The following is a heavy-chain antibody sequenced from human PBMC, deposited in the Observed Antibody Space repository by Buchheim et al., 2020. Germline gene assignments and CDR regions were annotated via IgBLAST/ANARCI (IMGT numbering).Heavy chain of an antibody. CDR2: ISYDGSNK. D-gene: IGHD3-22*01. V-gene: IGHV3-30-3*01. CDR3: ARDLGAPDHMIVVVISNGGFDY. J-gene: IGHJ4*02. Sequence: VQLVESGGGVVQPGRSLRLSCAASGFTFSSYAMHWARQAPGKGLEWVAVISYDGSNKYYADSVKGRFTISRDNSKNTLYLQMNSLRAEDTAVYYCARDLGAPDHMIVVVISNGGFDYWGQGTL. CDR1: GFTFSSYA.